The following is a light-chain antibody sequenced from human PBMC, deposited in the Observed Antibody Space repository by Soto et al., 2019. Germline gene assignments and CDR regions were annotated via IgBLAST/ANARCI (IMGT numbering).Light chain of an antibody. CDR3: QQYKSMLS. CDR2: DAT. V-gene: IGKV1-33*01. J-gene: IGKJ4*01. CDR1: HDVSRN. Sequence: DIQMTQSPSSLSASVGDRVTIACQSSHDVSRNLNWFQQKPGEAPKLLIYDATNLESGVPSRFSASGSGTDFTFTISSLQPEDVAKYYCQQYKSMLSFGGGT.